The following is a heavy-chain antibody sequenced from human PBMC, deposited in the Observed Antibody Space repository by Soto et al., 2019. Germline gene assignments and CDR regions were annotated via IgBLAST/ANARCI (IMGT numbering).Heavy chain of an antibody. Sequence: GGSLRLSCAASGFAVSSNYMSWVRQAPGKGLEWVSVIYSGGSTYYADSVKGRFTISRDNSKNTLYLQMNSLRAEDTAVYYCAKVPLELRVVCFDFWGQGTLITVSS. CDR2: IYSGGST. V-gene: IGHV3-53*01. CDR3: AKVPLELRVVCFDF. CDR1: GFAVSSNY. J-gene: IGHJ4*02. D-gene: IGHD1-7*01.